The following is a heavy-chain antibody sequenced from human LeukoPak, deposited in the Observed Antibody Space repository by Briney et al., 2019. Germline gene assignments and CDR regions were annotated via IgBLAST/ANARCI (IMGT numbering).Heavy chain of an antibody. Sequence: HPARSLRLSCAASGFTFSSYGMHWVRQAPGKGLEWVAVISYDGSKKYYAHSVKGRFTISRDNSKNTLYLQMNSLRAEDTAVYYCAKWSYYDSWGYFDYRGQGTLGTVS. CDR1: GFTFSSYG. V-gene: IGHV3-30*18. J-gene: IGHJ4*02. CDR2: ISYDGSKK. D-gene: IGHD3-22*01. CDR3: AKWSYYDSWGYFDY.